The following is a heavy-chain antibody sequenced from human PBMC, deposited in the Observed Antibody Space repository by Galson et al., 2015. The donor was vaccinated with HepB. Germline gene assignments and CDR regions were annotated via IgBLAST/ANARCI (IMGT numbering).Heavy chain of an antibody. CDR1: GFTVSSNY. V-gene: IGHV3-53*01. J-gene: IGHJ4*02. CDR2: IYSGGST. Sequence: SLRLSCAASGFTVSSNYMSWVRQAPGKGLEWVSVIYSGGSTYYADSVKGRFTISRDNSKNTLYLQMNSLRAEDTAVYYCARSSPGLPFDYWGQGTLVTVSS. CDR3: ARSSPGLPFDY.